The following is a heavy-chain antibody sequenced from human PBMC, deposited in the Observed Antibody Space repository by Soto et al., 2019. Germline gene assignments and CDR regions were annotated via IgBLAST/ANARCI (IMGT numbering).Heavy chain of an antibody. CDR1: GGSFSTYS. Sequence: QVQLVQSGAEVKRPGSSVKVSCKASGGSFSTYSISWVRQAPGQGPEWMGGIIPIFGKANYAQKFQGRVTITADESTTTAYMELSSLISDDTAVYYCARGSRTYVYYYGTDVWGQGTTVTVSS. V-gene: IGHV1-69*01. D-gene: IGHD3-16*01. CDR2: IIPIFGKA. J-gene: IGHJ6*02. CDR3: ARGSRTYVYYYGTDV.